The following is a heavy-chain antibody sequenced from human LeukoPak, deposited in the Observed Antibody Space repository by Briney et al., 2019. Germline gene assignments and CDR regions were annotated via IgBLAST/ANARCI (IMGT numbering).Heavy chain of an antibody. Sequence: ASVKVSCTASGYTFTVYYMNWVRQAPGQGLEWMGWINPNSGGTNYAQKFQGRVTMTRDTSISTAYMELTRLRSDDTAVYYRARDNVDYLFDYWGQGTLVTVSS. V-gene: IGHV1-2*02. CDR2: INPNSGGT. CDR3: ARDNVDYLFDY. J-gene: IGHJ4*02. D-gene: IGHD4-17*01. CDR1: GYTFTVYY.